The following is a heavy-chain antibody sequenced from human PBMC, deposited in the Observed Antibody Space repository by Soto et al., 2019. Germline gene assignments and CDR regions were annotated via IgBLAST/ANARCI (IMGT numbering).Heavy chain of an antibody. CDR1: GFTFTSSA. J-gene: IGHJ3*02. CDR2: IVVGSGNT. CDR3: ATAGSLNSGSYLDAFDI. Sequence: SVKVSCTASGFTFTSSAVQWVRQARGQRLEWIGWIVVGSGNTNYAQKFQERVTITRDMSTSTAYMELSSLRSEDTAVYYCATAGSLNSGSYLDAFDIWGQGTMVTVSS. D-gene: IGHD1-26*01. V-gene: IGHV1-58*01.